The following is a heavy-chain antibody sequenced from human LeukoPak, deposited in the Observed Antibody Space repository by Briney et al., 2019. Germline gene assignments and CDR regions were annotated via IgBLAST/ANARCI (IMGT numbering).Heavy chain of an antibody. CDR3: ARAYMDTAMVALGY. D-gene: IGHD5-18*01. CDR1: GYTFTSYY. V-gene: IGHV1-46*01. CDR2: INPSGGST. J-gene: IGHJ4*02. Sequence: ASVKVSCKASGYTFTSYYIHWVRQAPGQGLEWMGIINPSGGSTSYAQKFQGRVTMTRDTPTSTLYMELSSLRSEDTAVYYCARAYMDTAMVALGYWGQGTLVTVSS.